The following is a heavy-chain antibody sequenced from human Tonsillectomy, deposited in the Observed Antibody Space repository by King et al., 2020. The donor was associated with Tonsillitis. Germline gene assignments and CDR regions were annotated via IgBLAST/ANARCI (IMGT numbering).Heavy chain of an antibody. CDR1: GFTFSSYS. J-gene: IGHJ4*02. CDR2: ISSSSSYI. CDR3: ARYGDGYNIDY. Sequence: QLVESGGGLVKPGGSLRLSCAASGFTFSSYSMNWVRQAPGKGLEWVSSISSSSSYIYYADSVKGRFTISRDNAKNSLYLQMNSQRAEDTAVYYCARYGDGYNIDYWGQGTLVTVSS. D-gene: IGHD5-24*01. V-gene: IGHV3-21*01.